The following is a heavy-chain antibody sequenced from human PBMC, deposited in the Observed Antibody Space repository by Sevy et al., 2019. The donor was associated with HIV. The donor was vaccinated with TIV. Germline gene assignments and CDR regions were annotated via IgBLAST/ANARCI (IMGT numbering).Heavy chain of an antibody. CDR2: ISSSSDSSRTL. CDR1: GFTFSSYS. J-gene: IGHJ4*01. V-gene: IGHV3-48*01. Sequence: GGSLRLSCVASGFTFSSYSMNWVRQAPGKGLEWVSYISSSSDSSRTLYYADSVKGRFSISRDTAKNLVHLQMTSLRVDDTAVYYCARPDLSGWYFDFWGHGTLVTVSS. D-gene: IGHD6-19*01. CDR3: ARPDLSGWYFDF.